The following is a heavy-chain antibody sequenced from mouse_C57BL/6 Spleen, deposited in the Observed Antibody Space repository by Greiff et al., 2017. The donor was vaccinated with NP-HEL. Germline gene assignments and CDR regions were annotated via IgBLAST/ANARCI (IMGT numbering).Heavy chain of an antibody. CDR1: GYTFTSYG. J-gene: IGHJ4*01. CDR2: IYPRSGNT. V-gene: IGHV1-81*01. Sequence: QVQLKESGAELARPGASVKLSCKASGYTFTSYGISWVKQRTGQGLEWIGEIYPRSGNTYYNEKFKGKATLTADKSSSTAYMELRSLTSEDSAVYFCAREEIYYGPYYYAMDYWGQGTSVTVSS. CDR3: AREEIYYGPYYYAMDY. D-gene: IGHD2-1*01.